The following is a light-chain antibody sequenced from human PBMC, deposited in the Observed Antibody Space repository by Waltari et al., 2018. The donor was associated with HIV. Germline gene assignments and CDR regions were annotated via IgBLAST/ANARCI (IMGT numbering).Light chain of an antibody. CDR2: WAS. CDR3: QQYYSTPRT. Sequence: DIVMTHSPDSLAVSLGERATLNCKSRQSVLSTSNYQNYLAWYQQKPGQPPKLLIYWASTRESGVPDRFSGSGSGTDFTLTISSLQAEDVAVYYCQQYYSTPRTFGQGTKVEIK. V-gene: IGKV4-1*01. CDR1: QSVLSTSNYQNY. J-gene: IGKJ1*01.